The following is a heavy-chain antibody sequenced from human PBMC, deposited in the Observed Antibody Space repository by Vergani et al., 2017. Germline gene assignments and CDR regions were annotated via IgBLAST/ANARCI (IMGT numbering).Heavy chain of an antibody. CDR1: GFSFSLTN. J-gene: IGHJ4*02. D-gene: IGHD5-18*01. V-gene: IGHV3-48*01. CDR2: ITMSSTTI. CDR3: ARSARYSYGYFDY. Sequence: EVQLVESGGGLVQPGGSLRLSCTASGFSFSLTNLNWVRQAPGKGLEWISYITMSSTTIHYADSVKGRFTISRDNEKNSLYLQMNSLRAEDTAVYYCARSARYSYGYFDYWGQGALVTVSS.